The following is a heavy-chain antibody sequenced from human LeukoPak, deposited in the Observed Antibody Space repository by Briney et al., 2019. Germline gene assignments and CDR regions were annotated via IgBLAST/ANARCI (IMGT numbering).Heavy chain of an antibody. V-gene: IGHV4-4*09. CDR2: IHTDGST. CDR3: ARGSGWVIDN. D-gene: IGHD6-19*01. J-gene: IGHJ4*02. CDR1: GGSIRSYY. Sequence: SETLSLTCTVSGGSIRSYYWNWIRQPPGKRLEWIAYIHTDGSTNYNPSLRSRVTISIDTSKNQISLRLSSVTAADTAVYYCARGSGWVIDNWGQGTLVTVSS.